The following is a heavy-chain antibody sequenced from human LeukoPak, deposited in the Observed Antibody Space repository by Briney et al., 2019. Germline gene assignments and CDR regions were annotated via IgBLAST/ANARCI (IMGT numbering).Heavy chain of an antibody. CDR3: AREGNYYDSSGYFDY. Sequence: GGSLRLSCAASGFTVSSNYMSWVRQAPGKGLEWVSVIYSGGSTHYADSVKGRFTISRDNSKNTLYLQMNSLRAEDTAVYYCAREGNYYDSSGYFDYWGQGTLVTVSS. J-gene: IGHJ4*02. CDR2: IYSGGST. V-gene: IGHV3-53*01. CDR1: GFTVSSNY. D-gene: IGHD3-22*01.